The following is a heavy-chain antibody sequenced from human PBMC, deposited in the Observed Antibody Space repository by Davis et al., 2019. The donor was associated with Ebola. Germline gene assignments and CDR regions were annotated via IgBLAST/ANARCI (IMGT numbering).Heavy chain of an antibody. Sequence: SETLSLTCTVSGGSVSSGSYYWSWIRQPPGKGLEWIGEIYHSGSTNYNPSLKSRVTISVDKSKNQFSLKLSSVTAADTAVYYCARTTVTTLYYYYYYGMDVWGQGTTVTVSS. J-gene: IGHJ6*02. CDR1: GGSVSSGSYY. D-gene: IGHD4-17*01. V-gene: IGHV4-39*07. CDR2: IYHSGST. CDR3: ARTTVTTLYYYYYYGMDV.